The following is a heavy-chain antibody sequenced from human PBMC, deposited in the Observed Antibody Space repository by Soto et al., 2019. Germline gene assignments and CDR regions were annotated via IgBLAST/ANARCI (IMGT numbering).Heavy chain of an antibody. CDR3: ARGNHRWLQLWYFDL. CDR1: GHTLSIYY. Sequence: QVQLVQSGAEVKKPGSSVEVSCGASGHTLSIYYMSWVRQAPGKGREWMGGIIPLFGRVNYAEELQGRVTITADESTSTAYMELSSLRSEDTAVYYCARGNHRWLQLWYFDLWGRGTLVTVSS. CDR2: IIPLFGRV. D-gene: IGHD5-12*01. J-gene: IGHJ2*01. V-gene: IGHV1-69*12.